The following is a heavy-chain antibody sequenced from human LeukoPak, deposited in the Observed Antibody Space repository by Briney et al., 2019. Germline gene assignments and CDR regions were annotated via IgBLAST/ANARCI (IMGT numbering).Heavy chain of an antibody. J-gene: IGHJ1*01. D-gene: IGHD3-22*01. Sequence: PGGPLRLFCAASGFTFSSYWMHWVRQAPGKGLVWVSRIKSDGSTNYADSVKGRFTISRDNAKNTVSLQMNSLRAEDTGVYYCARAPSEIGGYYPEYFRHWGQGTLVTVSS. CDR1: GFTFSSYW. CDR3: ARAPSEIGGYYPEYFRH. CDR2: IKSDGST. V-gene: IGHV3-74*01.